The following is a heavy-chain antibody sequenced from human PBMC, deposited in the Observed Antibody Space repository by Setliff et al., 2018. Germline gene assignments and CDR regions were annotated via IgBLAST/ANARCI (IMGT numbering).Heavy chain of an antibody. CDR3: ARDGVPPLNYNFWSGNFEF. V-gene: IGHV3-48*01. CDR2: ISSRSNTI. J-gene: IGHJ4*02. D-gene: IGHD3-3*01. CDR1: GFTFSTYS. Sequence: GGSLRLSCAASGFTFSTYSINWVRQAPGKGLEWIAYISSRSNTIYYADSVKGRFTISRDNAKNSLYLQLNSLRAEDTAVYYCARDGVPPLNYNFWSGNFEFWGQGTLVTVSS.